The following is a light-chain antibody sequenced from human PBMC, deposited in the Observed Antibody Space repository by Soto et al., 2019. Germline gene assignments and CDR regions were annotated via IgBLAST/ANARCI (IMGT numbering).Light chain of an antibody. J-gene: IGLJ1*01. CDR3: QSYDSSLSGSYV. Sequence: QSVLTQPPSVSGAPGQRVNISCTGSSSNIGAGYDVNWYQQLPGAAPKLLIFGNSNRPSGVPDRFSGSKSGTSASLAITGLQAEDEADYYCQSYDSSLSGSYVFGTGAKLTVL. CDR1: SSNIGAGYD. V-gene: IGLV1-40*01. CDR2: GNS.